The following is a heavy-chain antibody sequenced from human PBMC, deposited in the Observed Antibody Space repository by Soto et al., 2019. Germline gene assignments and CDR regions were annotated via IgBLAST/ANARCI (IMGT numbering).Heavy chain of an antibody. V-gene: IGHV1-69*13. Sequence: SVKVSCKASGATFSSYAISWVRQAPGQGLEWMGGIIPIFVKANYAQKFQGRVTMTEDESTSTVYMELRSLTSEDTAVYYCARDQSWQELISSFEPWGQGTLVTVSS. CDR1: GATFSSYA. CDR3: ARDQSWQELISSFEP. CDR2: IIPIFVKA. D-gene: IGHD3-16*01. J-gene: IGHJ5*02.